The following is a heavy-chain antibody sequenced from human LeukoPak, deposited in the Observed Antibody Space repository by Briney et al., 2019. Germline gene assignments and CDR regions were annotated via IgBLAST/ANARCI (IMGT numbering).Heavy chain of an antibody. V-gene: IGHV3-72*01. CDR3: ARAGDSSGWYYFDY. CDR1: GFTFSDHY. D-gene: IGHD6-19*01. J-gene: IGHJ4*02. Sequence: GGSLRLSCAASGFTFSDHYMDWVRQAPGKGLEWLGRTRNKANSYTTEYAASVKGRFTISRDDSKNSLYLQMNSLKTEDTAVYYCARAGDSSGWYYFDYWGQGTLVTVSS. CDR2: TRNKANSYTT.